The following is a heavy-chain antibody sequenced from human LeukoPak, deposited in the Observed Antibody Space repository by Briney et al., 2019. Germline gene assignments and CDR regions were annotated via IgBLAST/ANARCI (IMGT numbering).Heavy chain of an antibody. V-gene: IGHV1-69*01. CDR3: ARDKFSHDYGGLVDY. CDR1: GGTFSSYA. CDR2: IIPIFGTA. D-gene: IGHD4-23*01. Sequence: GSSVKVSCKASGGTFSSYAISWVRQAPGQGLEWMGGIIPIFGTANYAQKFQGRVTITADESTSTAYMELSSLRSEDTAVYYCARDKFSHDYGGLVDYWGQGTLVTVSS. J-gene: IGHJ4*02.